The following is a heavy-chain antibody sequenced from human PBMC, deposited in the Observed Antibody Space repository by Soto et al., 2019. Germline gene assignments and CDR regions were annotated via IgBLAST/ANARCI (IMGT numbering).Heavy chain of an antibody. CDR2: ISTDGSST. Sequence: EVQLVESGGGLVQPGGSLRLSCAATGFTFSTYWMHWVRQGPGKGLVWVSRISTDGSSTTYADSVKGRFTISRDNDKNTLNLQRNRLRAEDTAVYYCARATGSNHPFDYWGQGSLVTVSS. D-gene: IGHD2-2*01. J-gene: IGHJ4*02. CDR3: ARATGSNHPFDY. V-gene: IGHV3-74*01. CDR1: GFTFSTYW.